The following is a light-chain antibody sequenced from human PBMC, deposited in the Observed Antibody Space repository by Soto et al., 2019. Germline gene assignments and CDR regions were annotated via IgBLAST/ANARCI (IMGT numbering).Light chain of an antibody. J-gene: IGKJ5*01. CDR3: QQRSSWIT. CDR1: QSVRSF. V-gene: IGKV3-11*01. CDR2: DAS. Sequence: VLTLSPATLSLSPGERATLSCRASQSVRSFLTWYQQRPGQAPRLLIYDASKRASGIPARFSGSGSGTDFNLTISSLDPEDFAVYYCQQRSSWITFGQGTRLEIK.